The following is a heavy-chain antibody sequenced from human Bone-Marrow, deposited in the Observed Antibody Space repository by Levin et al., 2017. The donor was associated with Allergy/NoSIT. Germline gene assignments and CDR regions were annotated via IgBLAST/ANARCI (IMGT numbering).Heavy chain of an antibody. J-gene: IGHJ4*02. CDR3: AKFSHSSGWYGFDY. D-gene: IGHD6-19*01. CDR1: GFTFSSYA. Sequence: HPGGSLRLSCAASGFTFSSYAMGWVRQAPGKGLEWVSAISGSGGEIYYADSVKGRFTISRDNSKNTLYLQMNSLRAEDTAVYFCAKFSHSSGWYGFDYWGQGTLVTVSS. CDR2: ISGSGGEI. V-gene: IGHV3-23*01.